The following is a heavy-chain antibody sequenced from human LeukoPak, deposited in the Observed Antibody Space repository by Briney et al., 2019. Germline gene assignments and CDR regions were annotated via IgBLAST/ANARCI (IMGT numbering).Heavy chain of an antibody. Sequence: SETLSLTCTISGGSISSYYWSWIRQPAGKGLEWIGRIYTSGSTNYNPSLKSRVTISVDTSKNQFSLKLSSVTAADTAVYYCARGGDGYNSGSFDYWGQGTLVTVSS. J-gene: IGHJ4*02. V-gene: IGHV4-4*07. CDR2: IYTSGST. CDR3: ARGGDGYNSGSFDY. CDR1: GGSISSYY. D-gene: IGHD5-24*01.